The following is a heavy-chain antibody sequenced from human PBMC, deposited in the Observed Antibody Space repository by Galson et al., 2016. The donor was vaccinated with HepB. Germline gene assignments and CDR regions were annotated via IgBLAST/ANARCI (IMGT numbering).Heavy chain of an antibody. CDR1: GFTFSSYA. D-gene: IGHD3-22*01. V-gene: IGHV3-23*01. Sequence: SLRLSCAASGFTFSSYAMSWVRQAPGKGLEWVSAISGSGDNTYYADSVKGRFTISRDNSKNTLYLQMNSLRAEDTAVYYCATNIYYDTSGFQDYWGQGTLVTVSS. J-gene: IGHJ4*02. CDR2: ISGSGDNT. CDR3: ATNIYYDTSGFQDY.